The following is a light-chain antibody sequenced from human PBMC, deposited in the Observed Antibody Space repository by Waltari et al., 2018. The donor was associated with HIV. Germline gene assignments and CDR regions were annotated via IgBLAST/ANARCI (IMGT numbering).Light chain of an antibody. CDR1: QPISSN. Sequence: EIVMTQSPASLSLSPGKTATLACRARQPISSNLAWYQSSPGQAPRLLIYASSTRATGVPTRFPGRGSGTVFTLTMSGLQSEDVAVYYRQRYNNWPTFGRRTKVELK. V-gene: IGKV3-15*01. CDR2: ASS. J-gene: IGKJ1*01. CDR3: QRYNNWPT.